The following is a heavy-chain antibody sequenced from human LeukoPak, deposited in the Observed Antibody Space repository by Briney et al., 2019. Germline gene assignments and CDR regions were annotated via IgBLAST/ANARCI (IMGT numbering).Heavy chain of an antibody. CDR3: VRDYDSSGYFDY. Sequence: ASVKVSCKASGYTFTRYYMHWVRQAPGQGLEWMGTINPSGGSTRYAQKFQGRVTMTRDTSTSTVYMELSSLRSEDTAVYYCVRDYDSSGYFDYWGQGTLVTVSS. CDR1: GYTFTRYY. V-gene: IGHV1-46*01. CDR2: INPSGGST. J-gene: IGHJ4*02. D-gene: IGHD3-22*01.